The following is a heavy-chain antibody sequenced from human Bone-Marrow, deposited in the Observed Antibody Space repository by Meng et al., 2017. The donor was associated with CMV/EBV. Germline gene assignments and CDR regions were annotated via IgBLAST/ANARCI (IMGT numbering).Heavy chain of an antibody. CDR3: AREFTVTTGFDP. J-gene: IGHJ5*02. D-gene: IGHD4-17*01. CDR2: IYYSGST. Sequence: TVSGGSISSGDDYWSWIRQPPGKGLEWIGYIYYSGSTYYNPSLKSRVTISVDTSKNQFSLKLSSVTAADTAVYYWAREFTVTTGFDPWGQGTLVTVSS. V-gene: IGHV4-30-4*01. CDR1: GGSISSGDDY.